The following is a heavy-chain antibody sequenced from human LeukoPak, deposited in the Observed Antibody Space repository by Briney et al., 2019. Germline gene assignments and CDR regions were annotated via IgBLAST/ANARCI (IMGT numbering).Heavy chain of an antibody. Sequence: GGSLRLSCAASGFTFSSYAMHWVRQAPGKGLEWVAVIWYDGSNKYYADSVKGRFTISRDNSKNTLYLQMNSLRAEDTAVYYCARDLYSSGWPRGLLDYWGQGTLVTVSS. J-gene: IGHJ4*02. CDR1: GFTFSSYA. V-gene: IGHV3-33*08. CDR2: IWYDGSNK. D-gene: IGHD6-19*01. CDR3: ARDLYSSGWPRGLLDY.